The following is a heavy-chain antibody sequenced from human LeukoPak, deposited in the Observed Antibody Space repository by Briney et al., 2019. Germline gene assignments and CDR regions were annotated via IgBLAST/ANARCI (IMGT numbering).Heavy chain of an antibody. CDR3: ARGYYYDSSGYSDY. V-gene: IGHV3-23*01. D-gene: IGHD3-22*01. CDR1: GFTFSSYG. J-gene: IGHJ4*02. Sequence: PGGSLRLSCAASGFTFSSYGMSWVRQAPGKGLEWVSAISGSGGSTYYADSVKGRFTISRDNSKNTLYLQMNSLRSDDTAVYYCARGYYYDSSGYSDYWGQGTLVTVSS. CDR2: ISGSGGST.